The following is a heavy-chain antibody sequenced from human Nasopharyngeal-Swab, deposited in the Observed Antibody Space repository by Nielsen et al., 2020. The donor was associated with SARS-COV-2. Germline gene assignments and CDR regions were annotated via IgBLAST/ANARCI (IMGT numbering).Heavy chain of an antibody. D-gene: IGHD2/OR15-2a*01. CDR3: AKGGVSLYGDSYYFDF. V-gene: IGHV3-23*01. CDR1: GFTFSTFG. CDR2: ISGSGSGK. Sequence: GGSLRLSCAASGFTFSTFGMSWVRQAPGKGLEWVSRISGSGSGKDYADSVKGRFTISRDNSKNTLYLQMNSLRAEDTAVYYCAKGGVSLYGDSYYFDFWGQGTLVTVSS. J-gene: IGHJ4*02.